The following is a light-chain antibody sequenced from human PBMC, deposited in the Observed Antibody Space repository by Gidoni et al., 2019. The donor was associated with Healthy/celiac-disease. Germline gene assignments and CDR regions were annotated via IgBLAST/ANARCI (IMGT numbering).Light chain of an antibody. Sequence: EIVLTQSPATLSLSPGDRATLSCRASQSVSSYLAWYQQKPGQAPRLLIYDASNRATGIPAGFSGSGSGTDVTLTISSLEPEDFAVYYCQQRSNWPITFGQGTRLEIK. CDR3: QQRSNWPIT. V-gene: IGKV3-11*01. J-gene: IGKJ5*01. CDR2: DAS. CDR1: QSVSSY.